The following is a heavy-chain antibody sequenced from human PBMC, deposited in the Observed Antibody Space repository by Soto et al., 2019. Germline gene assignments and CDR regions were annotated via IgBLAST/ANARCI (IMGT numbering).Heavy chain of an antibody. Sequence: QIALKESGPTLVKPTQTLTLTCTFSGFSLTTRGEGVGWVRQPPGKGLEWVALVYGDDDKRYLTSLKSRLTITKDTSKTQVVLTMTNMDPVDTGTYFCVHNIGGDYVYGFDFWGQGTKVTVSS. D-gene: IGHD3-16*01. CDR1: GFSLTTRGEG. V-gene: IGHV2-5*02. CDR3: VHNIGGDYVYGFDF. J-gene: IGHJ3*01. CDR2: VYGDDDK.